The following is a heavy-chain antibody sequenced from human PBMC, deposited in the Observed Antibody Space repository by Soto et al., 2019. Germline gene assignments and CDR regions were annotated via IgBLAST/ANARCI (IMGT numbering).Heavy chain of an antibody. D-gene: IGHD2-2*01. CDR1: GFTFSGSA. V-gene: IGHV3-73*01. CDR3: TTQLPPDYYYGMDV. J-gene: IGHJ6*02. CDR2: IRSKANSYAT. Sequence: GGSLRLSCAASGFTFSGSAMHWVRQASGKGLEWVGRIRSKANSYATAYTASVKGRFTISRDDSKNTAYLQMNSLKTEGTAVYYCTTQLPPDYYYGMDVWGQGTTVTVSS.